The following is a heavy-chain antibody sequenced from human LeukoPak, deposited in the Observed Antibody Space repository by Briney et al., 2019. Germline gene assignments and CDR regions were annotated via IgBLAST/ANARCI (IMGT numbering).Heavy chain of an antibody. V-gene: IGHV3-30*04. CDR3: ARYGGYAFDY. Sequence: GGSLRLSCAASGFTFSSYAMHWVRQAPGKGLEWVAVISYDGSNKYYADSVKGRFTISRDNSKNTLYLQMNSLRAEDTAVYYCARYGGYAFDYWGQGTLVTVSS. CDR2: ISYDGSNK. D-gene: IGHD5-12*01. J-gene: IGHJ4*02. CDR1: GFTFSSYA.